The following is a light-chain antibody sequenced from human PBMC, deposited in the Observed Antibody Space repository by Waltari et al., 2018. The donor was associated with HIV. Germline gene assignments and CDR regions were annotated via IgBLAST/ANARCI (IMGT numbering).Light chain of an antibody. J-gene: IGKJ1*01. CDR2: DAS. V-gene: IGKV3-11*01. CDR1: QSVGSY. Sequence: EIVLTQSPATLSLSPGERATLSCRASQSVGSYLGWYQQKPGQAPRLLIYDASNRATVIPARFSGSGSGTDFTLTSSSLETEDFAFYYCQQRSDWPPTFGQGTKVEIK. CDR3: QQRSDWPPT.